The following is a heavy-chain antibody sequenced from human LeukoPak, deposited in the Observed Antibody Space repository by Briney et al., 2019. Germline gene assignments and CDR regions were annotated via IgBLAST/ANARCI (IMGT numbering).Heavy chain of an antibody. J-gene: IGHJ4*02. CDR3: ARDSGSNFDY. CDR2: IYYSGST. CDR1: GGSISSYY. V-gene: IGHV4-59*01. Sequence: SETLSLTCTVSGGSISSYYWNWIRQPPGKGLEWIGYIYYSGSTNYNPSLKSRVTMSLDTSKNQFSLKLSSVTAADTAVYHCARDSGSNFDYWGQGTLVTVSS. D-gene: IGHD2-15*01.